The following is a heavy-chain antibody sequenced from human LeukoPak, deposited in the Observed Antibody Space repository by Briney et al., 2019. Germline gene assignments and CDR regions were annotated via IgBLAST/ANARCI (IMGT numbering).Heavy chain of an antibody. CDR3: ARDSSGYDFWSGYYTWPKGDAFDI. V-gene: IGHV3-48*01. D-gene: IGHD3-3*01. J-gene: IGHJ3*02. CDR2: ISSSRSNI. Sequence: GGSLRLSCAASGFTFSSYSMNWVRQAPGKGVEGVSYISSSRSNIYYGDSVKGRFTFSRDNAKNSLYLQMISLRAEDTAVYYCARDSSGYDFWSGYYTWPKGDAFDIWGQGTMVTVSS. CDR1: GFTFSSYS.